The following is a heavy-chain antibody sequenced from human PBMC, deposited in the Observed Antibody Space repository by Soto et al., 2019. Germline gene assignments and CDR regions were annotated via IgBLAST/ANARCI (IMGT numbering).Heavy chain of an antibody. V-gene: IGHV3-9*01. CDR3: AKGEDDYGDYVFDY. J-gene: IGHJ4*02. CDR2: ISWSSGSI. D-gene: IGHD4-17*01. CDR1: GFTFDDYA. Sequence: GGSLRLSCAASGFTFDDYAMHWVRQAPGKGLEWVSGISWSSGSIGYADSVKGRFTISRDNAKNSLYLQMNSLRAEDTALYYCAKGEDDYGDYVFDYWGQGTLVTVSS.